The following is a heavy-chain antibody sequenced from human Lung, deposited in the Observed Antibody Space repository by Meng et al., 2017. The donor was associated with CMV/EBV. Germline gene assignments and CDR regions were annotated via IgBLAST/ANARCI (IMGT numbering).Heavy chain of an antibody. D-gene: IGHD4-11*01. CDR3: ARNFYSVVYMTTVNAFDD. V-gene: IGHV4-61*01. CDR1: GASVSSGSHY. Sequence: SETLSLTCSVSGASVSSGSHYWSWIRQPPGKGPEYIGYIFYSGSTRYNSSLKSRVTMSVNTSKNQFSLKLTSVTAADTAVYYCARNFYSVVYMTTVNAFDDWGQGTXVTVSS. CDR2: IFYSGST. J-gene: IGHJ4*02.